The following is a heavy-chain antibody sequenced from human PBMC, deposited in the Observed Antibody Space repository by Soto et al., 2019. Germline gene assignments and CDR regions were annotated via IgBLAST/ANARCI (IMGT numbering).Heavy chain of an antibody. D-gene: IGHD3-22*01. CDR2: ISGSGGST. CDR1: GFTFSSYA. CDR3: AKDPPLSGYYDSSGYYYGPVHDAFDI. V-gene: IGHV3-23*01. J-gene: IGHJ3*02. Sequence: GGSLRLSCAASGFTFSSYAMSWVRQAPGKGLEWVSAISGSGGSTYYADSVKGRFTISRDNSKNTLYLQMNSLRAEDTAVYYCAKDPPLSGYYDSSGYYYGPVHDAFDIWGQGTTVTVSS.